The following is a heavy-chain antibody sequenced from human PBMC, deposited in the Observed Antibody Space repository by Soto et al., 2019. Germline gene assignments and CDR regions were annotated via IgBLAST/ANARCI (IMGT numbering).Heavy chain of an antibody. CDR3: AKGYYSGYDLAYFDY. V-gene: IGHV3-23*01. J-gene: IGHJ4*02. CDR1: GFSFDDYA. CDR2: ISGSGDNT. D-gene: IGHD5-12*01. Sequence: EVQLLESGGGLVQPGGSLRLSCAASGFSFDDYAMTWVRQAAGKGLEWVSAISGSGDNTYYADSVKGRFTISRDNSKNTLYPQLNSLRAEDTAPYYCAKGYYSGYDLAYFDYWGQGTLVTVSS.